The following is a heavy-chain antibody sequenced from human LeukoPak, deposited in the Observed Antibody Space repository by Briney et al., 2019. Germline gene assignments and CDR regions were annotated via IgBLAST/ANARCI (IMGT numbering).Heavy chain of an antibody. CDR3: ARSFSPGGWYFDL. CDR2: FSRSGPDT. Sequence: GGSLRLSCAASGFTFGSSAMSWVRQAPGKGPEWVSTFSRSGPDTYYADSVKGRFTISRDNPMNTLYLQMNGLRADDTAVYYCARSFSPGGWYFDLWGRGTMVTVSS. D-gene: IGHD2-8*02. CDR1: GFTFGSSA. V-gene: IGHV3-23*01. J-gene: IGHJ2*01.